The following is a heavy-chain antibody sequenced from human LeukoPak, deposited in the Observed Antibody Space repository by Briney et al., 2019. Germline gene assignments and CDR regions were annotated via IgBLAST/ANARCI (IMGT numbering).Heavy chain of an antibody. CDR1: GGSISSYY. CDR2: IYTSGST. CDR3: ARVWGRYKTGPFDY. Sequence: PSETLSLTCTVSGGSISSYYWSWIRQPAGKGLEWIGRIYTSGSTNYNPSLKSRVTISVDTSKNQFSLKLSSVTAADTAVYYCARVWGRYKTGPFDYWGQGTLVTVSS. J-gene: IGHJ4*02. D-gene: IGHD3-16*01. V-gene: IGHV4-4*07.